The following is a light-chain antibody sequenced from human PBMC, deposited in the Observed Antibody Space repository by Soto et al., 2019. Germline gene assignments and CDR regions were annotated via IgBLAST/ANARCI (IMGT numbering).Light chain of an antibody. V-gene: IGKV1-5*03. J-gene: IGKJ2*01. CDR1: QSISTW. CDR2: KAS. CDR3: QQYSSFPPYT. Sequence: DIQMTQSPSTLSTSVGERVTITCRASQSISTWLAWYQQKPGKAPRLLIYKASSLEEGVPSRFSGSGSGTEFSLTISSLQADDFATYFCQQYSSFPPYTFGQGTKLDI.